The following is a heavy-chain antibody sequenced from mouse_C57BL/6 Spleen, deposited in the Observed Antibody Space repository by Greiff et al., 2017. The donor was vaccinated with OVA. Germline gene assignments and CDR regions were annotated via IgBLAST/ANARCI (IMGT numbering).Heavy chain of an antibody. V-gene: IGHV1-42*01. CDR1: GYSFTGYY. D-gene: IGHD2-4*01. J-gene: IGHJ2*01. CDR2: INPSTGGT. Sequence: VQLQQSGPELVKPGASVKISCKASGYSFTGYYMNWVKQSSEKRLEWIGEINPSTGGTTYNQKFNAKATLTVDKSSSTAYMHLKSLISEDSAVYYCARGDYDDGYYFVSWGKGTTLTVSS. CDR3: ARGDYDDGYYFVS.